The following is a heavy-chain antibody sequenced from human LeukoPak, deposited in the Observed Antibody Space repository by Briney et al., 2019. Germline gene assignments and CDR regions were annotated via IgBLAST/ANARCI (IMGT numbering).Heavy chain of an antibody. CDR1: GGSFRGYY. Sequence: SETLSLTCAVFGGSFRGYYWSWIRQPPGKGLEWIGEINHSGSTNYNPSLKSRVTISVDTSKNQFSLKLSSVTAADTAVYYCARGVRGQSWPRFFDYWGQGTLVTVSS. CDR2: INHSGST. D-gene: IGHD3-10*01. V-gene: IGHV4-34*01. J-gene: IGHJ4*02. CDR3: ARGVRGQSWPRFFDY.